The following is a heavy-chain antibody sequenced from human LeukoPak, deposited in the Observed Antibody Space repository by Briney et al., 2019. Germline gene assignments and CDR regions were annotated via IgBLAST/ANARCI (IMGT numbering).Heavy chain of an antibody. J-gene: IGHJ5*02. CDR1: GGSISSGGYY. CDR3: ARAHDCVWGSYPKKNWFDP. V-gene: IGHV4-31*03. Sequence: SETLSLTCTVSGGSISSGGYYWSWIRQHPGKGLEWIGYIYYSGSTYYNPSLKSRVTISVDTSKNQFSLKLSSVTAADTAVYYCARAHDCVWGSYPKKNWFDPWGQGTLVTVSS. D-gene: IGHD3-16*01. CDR2: IYYSGST.